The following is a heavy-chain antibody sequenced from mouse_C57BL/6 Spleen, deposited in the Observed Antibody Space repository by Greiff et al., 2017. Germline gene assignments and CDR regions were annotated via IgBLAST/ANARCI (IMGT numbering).Heavy chain of an antibody. CDR2: IYPGDGDT. Sequence: QVQLKQSGPELVKPGASVKISCKASGYAFSSSWMNWVKQRPGKGLEWIGRIYPGDGDTNYNGKFKGKATLTADKSSSTAYMQLSSLTSEDSAVYFCARSGSSWVFDYWGQGTTLTVSS. CDR3: ARSGSSWVFDY. CDR1: GYAFSSSW. J-gene: IGHJ2*01. D-gene: IGHD1-1*01. V-gene: IGHV1-82*01.